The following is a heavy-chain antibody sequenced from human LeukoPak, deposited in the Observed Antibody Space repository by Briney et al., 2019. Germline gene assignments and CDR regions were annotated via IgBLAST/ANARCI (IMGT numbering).Heavy chain of an antibody. Sequence: SETLSLTCAVYGGSFSGYYWSWISQPPGKGLEWIGEINHSGSTNYNPSLKSRVTISVDTSKNQFSLKLSSVTAADTAVYYCARHPLLRGVTYDYYYYMDVWGKGTTVTISS. V-gene: IGHV4-34*01. CDR1: GGSFSGYY. J-gene: IGHJ6*03. D-gene: IGHD3-10*01. CDR2: INHSGST. CDR3: ARHPLLRGVTYDYYYYMDV.